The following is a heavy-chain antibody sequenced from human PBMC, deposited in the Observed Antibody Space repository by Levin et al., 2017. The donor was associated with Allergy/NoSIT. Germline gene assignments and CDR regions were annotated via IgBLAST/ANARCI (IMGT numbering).Heavy chain of an antibody. CDR1: GFTFSSYG. CDR2: IWYDGSNK. D-gene: IGHD3-9*01. V-gene: IGHV3-33*01. CDR3: ARGVFDSVAFDI. Sequence: GESLKISCAASGFTFSSYGMHWVRQAPGKGLEWVAVIWYDGSNKYYADSVKGRFTISRDNSKNTLYLQMNSLRAEDTAVYYCARGVFDSVAFDIWGQGTMVTVSS. J-gene: IGHJ3*02.